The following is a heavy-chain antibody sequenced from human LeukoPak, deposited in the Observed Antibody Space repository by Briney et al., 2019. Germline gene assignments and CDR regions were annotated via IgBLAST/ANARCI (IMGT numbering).Heavy chain of an antibody. CDR2: ISWNSGSL. CDR3: AKDIGDFDWLLWQGVDI. J-gene: IGHJ3*02. Sequence: TGGSLRLSCTASGFTFDEYAMHWVRQGPGKGLEWVSGISWNSGSLEYADSVKGRFTISRDNAKNSLYLQMNSLRAEDTGFYYCAKDIGDFDWLLWQGVDIWGQGTRVTVSS. V-gene: IGHV3-9*01. D-gene: IGHD3-9*01. CDR1: GFTFDEYA.